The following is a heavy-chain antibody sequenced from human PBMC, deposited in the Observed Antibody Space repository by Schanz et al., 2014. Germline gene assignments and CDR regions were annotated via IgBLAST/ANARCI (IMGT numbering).Heavy chain of an antibody. CDR1: GFTFNDYY. CDR2: ISGSDNYI. CDR3: ARGARQYSGSYSPSDY. D-gene: IGHD1-26*01. V-gene: IGHV3-11*06. Sequence: VQLVESGGGVVRPGRSLRLSCAASGFTFNDYYMNWIRQAPGKGLEWVSYISGSDNYINYADSVKGRFTISRDNAKNSLFLLMSSLRAEDSAVYYCARGARQYSGSYSPSDYWGQGTLVTVSS. J-gene: IGHJ4*02.